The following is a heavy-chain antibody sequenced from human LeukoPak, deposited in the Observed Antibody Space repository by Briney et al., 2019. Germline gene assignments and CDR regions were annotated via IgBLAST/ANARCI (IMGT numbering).Heavy chain of an antibody. J-gene: IGHJ4*02. CDR2: IYSGGST. CDR3: ARGETH. D-gene: IGHD1-26*01. Sequence: PGGSLRLSCAASGFTFSRYSMNWVRQAPGKGLEWVSVIYSGGSTYYADSVKGRFTISRDNSKNTLYLQMNSLRAEDTAVYYCARGETHWGQGTLVTVSS. V-gene: IGHV3-53*01. CDR1: GFTFSRYS.